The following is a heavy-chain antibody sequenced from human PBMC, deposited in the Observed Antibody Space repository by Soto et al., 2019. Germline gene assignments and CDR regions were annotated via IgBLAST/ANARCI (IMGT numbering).Heavy chain of an antibody. J-gene: IGHJ4*02. CDR3: AKGEYKWNYVSDY. CDR2: ISGSGATT. V-gene: IGHV3-23*01. D-gene: IGHD1-7*01. CDR1: GFTFSTQT. Sequence: EVQLLESGGGLVQPGGSLRVSCAASGFTFSTQTMTWVRQAPGKGLEWVSDISGSGATTTYADSVKGRFAISRDNSRNTLYLQMNSLRAEDTAVYYCAKGEYKWNYVSDYGGQGALVTVSS.